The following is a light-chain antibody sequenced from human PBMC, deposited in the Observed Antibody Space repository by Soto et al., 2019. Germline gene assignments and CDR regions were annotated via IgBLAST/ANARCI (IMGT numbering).Light chain of an antibody. CDR2: DAS. Sequence: EIALTQSPATLSLFPGESATLSFRASQSVNSNLAWYQQKPGQAPRLLIYDASRRATGIPARFSGTGSGTDFSLNIGSLEPRDCAEYYGLPRYEGPGLGGGTKVDIK. V-gene: IGKV3-11*01. CDR1: QSVNSN. CDR3: LPRYEGPG. J-gene: IGKJ4*01.